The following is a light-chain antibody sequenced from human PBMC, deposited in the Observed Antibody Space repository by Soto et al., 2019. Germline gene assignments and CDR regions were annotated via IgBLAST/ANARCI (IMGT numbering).Light chain of an antibody. Sequence: QSVLTQPPSASGTPGQRVTISCSGSSSNIGSNYVYWYQQLPGTAPKILIYRNNQRPSWVPDRFSGSKSGTSASLAISGLRSEDEADYYCAAWDDSLSGPVFGGGTQLTVL. V-gene: IGLV1-47*01. CDR3: AAWDDSLSGPV. J-gene: IGLJ7*01. CDR1: SSNIGSNY. CDR2: RNN.